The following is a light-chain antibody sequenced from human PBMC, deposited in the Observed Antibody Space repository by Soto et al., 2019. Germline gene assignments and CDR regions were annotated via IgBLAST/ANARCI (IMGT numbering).Light chain of an antibody. Sequence: EIVLTQSPGILSLSPGEGATLSCRASQSLSNFFLAWYQQKPGQAPRLLIYGASSRATGIPDRFSGSGSGTDFTLTISRLEPEDFAVYYCQQYGSSPWTFGQGTKVDI. CDR2: GAS. J-gene: IGKJ1*01. V-gene: IGKV3-20*01. CDR3: QQYGSSPWT. CDR1: QSLSNFF.